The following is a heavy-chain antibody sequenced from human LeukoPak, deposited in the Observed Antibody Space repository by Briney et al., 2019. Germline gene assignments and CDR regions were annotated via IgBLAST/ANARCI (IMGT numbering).Heavy chain of an antibody. V-gene: IGHV1-8*03. CDR1: GYTFTNYD. CDR2: MNPNSGNT. CDR3: ARALSGSFQFYYFDY. J-gene: IGHJ4*02. Sequence: ASVKVSCKASGYTFTNYDINWVRQATGQGLEWMGWMNPNSGNTGYAQKFQGRVTTTRNTSISTAYMELSSLRSEDTAVYYCARALSGSFQFYYFDYWGQGTLVTVSS. D-gene: IGHD1-26*01.